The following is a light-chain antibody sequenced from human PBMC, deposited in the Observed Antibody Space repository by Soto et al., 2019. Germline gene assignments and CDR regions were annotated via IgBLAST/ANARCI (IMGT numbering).Light chain of an antibody. V-gene: IGKV1-33*01. CDR3: QQYATPPIT. CDR1: QDIINY. CDR2: DSS. J-gene: IGKJ5*01. Sequence: DIQMTQSPSSLSASVGDRVTITCQASQDIINYLNWYQQQPGKAPNLLIYDSSNLETGVPSRFSGSGSRTDFTFTISSLQPEDIATYYCQQYATPPITFGQGTRLEIK.